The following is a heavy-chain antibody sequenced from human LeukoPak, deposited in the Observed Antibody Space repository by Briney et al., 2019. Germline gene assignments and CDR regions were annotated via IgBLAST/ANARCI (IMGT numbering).Heavy chain of an antibody. J-gene: IGHJ4*02. Sequence: GGSLRLSCAASGFTFSSYAMHWVRQAPGKGLEYVSAISSNGGSTYYANSVKGRFTISRDNSKNTLYLQMNSLRAEDTAVYYCAKDQVGYCSGGSCHLIDYWGQGTLVTVSS. CDR2: ISSNGGST. CDR3: AKDQVGYCSGGSCHLIDY. D-gene: IGHD2-15*01. CDR1: GFTFSSYA. V-gene: IGHV3-64*01.